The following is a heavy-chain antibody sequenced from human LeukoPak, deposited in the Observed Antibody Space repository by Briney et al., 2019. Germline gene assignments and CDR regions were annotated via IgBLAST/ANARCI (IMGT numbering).Heavy chain of an antibody. D-gene: IGHD3-10*01. V-gene: IGHV4-34*01. CDR1: GGSFSGYY. Sequence: PSETLSLTCAVYGGSFSGYYWSWIRQPPGKGLEWIGEINHSGSTNYNPSLKSRVTISVDTSKNQFSLKLSSVTAADTAVYYCAAAWGFGELSPSDYWGQGTLVTASS. CDR3: AAAWGFGELSPSDY. J-gene: IGHJ4*02. CDR2: INHSGST.